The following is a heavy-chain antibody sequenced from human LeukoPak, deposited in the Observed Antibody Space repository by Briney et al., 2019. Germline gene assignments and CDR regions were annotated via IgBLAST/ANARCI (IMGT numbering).Heavy chain of an antibody. D-gene: IGHD5-18*01. J-gene: IGHJ4*02. CDR2: IIPILGIA. CDR3: ARDAGYSYGTN. Sequence: SVKVSCKASGGTFSSYAISWVRQAPGQGLEWMGRIIPILGIANYAQKLQGRVTMTTDTSTSTAYMELRSLRSDDTAVYYCARDAGYSYGTNWGQGTLVTVSS. CDR1: GGTFSSYA. V-gene: IGHV1-69*04.